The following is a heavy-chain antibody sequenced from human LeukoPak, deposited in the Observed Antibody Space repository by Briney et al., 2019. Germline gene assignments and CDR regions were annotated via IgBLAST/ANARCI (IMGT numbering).Heavy chain of an antibody. CDR3: ARADSGSYSAPDY. CDR1: GGTFSSYA. Sequence: SVKVSCKASGGTFSSYAISWVRQAPGQGLEWMGRIIPILGIANYAQKFQGRVTITADKSTSTAYMELSSLRSEDTAVYYCARADSGSYSAPDYWGQGTLITVSS. D-gene: IGHD1-26*01. V-gene: IGHV1-69*04. J-gene: IGHJ4*02. CDR2: IIPILGIA.